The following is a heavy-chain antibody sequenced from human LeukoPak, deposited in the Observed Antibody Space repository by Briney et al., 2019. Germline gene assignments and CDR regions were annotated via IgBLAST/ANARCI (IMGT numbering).Heavy chain of an antibody. CDR3: ARARIAAPLLDY. CDR1: GFTFSNYE. Sequence: GGSLRLSCAASGFTFSNYEINRVRQAPGKGLEWVSYISDSGSTRDYTDSVKGRFSISRDNAKNSLYLQMNSLRAEGTAVYYCARARIAAPLLDYWGQGTLVTVSS. V-gene: IGHV3-48*03. J-gene: IGHJ4*02. D-gene: IGHD2-15*01. CDR2: ISDSGSTR.